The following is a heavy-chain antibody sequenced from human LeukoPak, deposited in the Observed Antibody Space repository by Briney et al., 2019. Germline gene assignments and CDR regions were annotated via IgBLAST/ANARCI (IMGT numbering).Heavy chain of an antibody. CDR3: ARDNMYSSSLGFDP. CDR1: GGSLGGYS. J-gene: IGHJ5*02. V-gene: IGHV4-34*01. CDR2: INHSGST. D-gene: IGHD6-6*01. Sequence: SETLSLTCAVYGGSLGGYSWSWIRQPPGKGLEWIGEINHSGSTNYNPSLKSRVTISVDTSKNQFSLKLSSVTAADTAVYYCARDNMYSSSLGFDPWGQGTLVTVSS.